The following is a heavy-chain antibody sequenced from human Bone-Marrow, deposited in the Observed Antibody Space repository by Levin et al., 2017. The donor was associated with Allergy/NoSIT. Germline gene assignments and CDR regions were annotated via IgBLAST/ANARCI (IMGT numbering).Heavy chain of an antibody. CDR1: GYTFTGYY. CDR2: INPNSGGT. D-gene: IGHD2-2*01. Sequence: AASVKVSCKASGYTFTGYYMHWVRQAPGQGLEWMGWINPNSGGTNYAQKFQGWVTMTRDTSISTAYMELSRLRSDDTAVYYCARGRYCISTSCVDGFDYWGQGTLVTVSS. CDR3: ARGRYCISTSCVDGFDY. V-gene: IGHV1-2*04. J-gene: IGHJ4*02.